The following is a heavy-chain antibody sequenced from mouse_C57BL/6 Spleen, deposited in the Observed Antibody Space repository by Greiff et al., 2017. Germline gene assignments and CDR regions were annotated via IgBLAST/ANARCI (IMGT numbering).Heavy chain of an antibody. V-gene: IGHV1-69*01. D-gene: IGHD3-1*01. Sequence: QVQLQQPGAELVMPGASVKLSCKASGYTFTSYWMHWVKQRPGQGLEWIGEIDPSDSYTNYNQKFKGKSTLTVDKSSSTAYMQLSSLTSEDSAVYYCARRGYDVLYYAMDYWGQGTSVTVSS. J-gene: IGHJ4*01. CDR1: GYTFTSYW. CDR3: ARRGYDVLYYAMDY. CDR2: IDPSDSYT.